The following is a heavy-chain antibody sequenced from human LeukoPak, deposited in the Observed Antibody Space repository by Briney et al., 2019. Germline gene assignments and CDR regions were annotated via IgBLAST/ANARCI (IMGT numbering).Heavy chain of an antibody. CDR1: GFTFSSYG. CDR3: ATKKGPADY. V-gene: IGHV3-48*04. CDR2: ISSSSSTI. J-gene: IGHJ4*02. Sequence: GGSLRLSCAASGFTFSSYGMHWVRQAPGKGLEWVSYISSSSSTIYYADSVKGRFTISRDNAKNSLYLQMNSLRAEDTAVYYCATKKGPADYWGQGTLVTVSS.